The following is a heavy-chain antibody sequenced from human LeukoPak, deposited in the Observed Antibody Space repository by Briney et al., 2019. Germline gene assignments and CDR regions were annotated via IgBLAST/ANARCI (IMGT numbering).Heavy chain of an antibody. V-gene: IGHV1-46*01. CDR3: AREREYCGGDCYSEFDY. J-gene: IGHJ4*02. CDR2: INPSGGNT. D-gene: IGHD2-21*02. CDR1: GYIFTSFY. Sequence: ASVKVSCKASGYIFTSFYMHWVRQAPGQGLEWMGVINPSGGNTGYAQKFQGRVIMTRDTSTSTVYMELSRLRSEDTAVYYCAREREYCGGDCYSEFDYWGQGTLVTVSS.